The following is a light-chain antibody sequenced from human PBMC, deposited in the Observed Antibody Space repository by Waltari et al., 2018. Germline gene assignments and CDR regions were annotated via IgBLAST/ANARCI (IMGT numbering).Light chain of an antibody. Sequence: EIVLTQSPATLSLSPGETATLSCRASQSVYNYLAWYQQKPGQGPRLLIYDTSNRATGVPPRFTGSGSGTDFTLTISSLEPEDFVVYYCQQRFNWLTFGGGTKVEMK. CDR2: DTS. V-gene: IGKV3-11*01. CDR3: QQRFNWLT. CDR1: QSVYNY. J-gene: IGKJ4*01.